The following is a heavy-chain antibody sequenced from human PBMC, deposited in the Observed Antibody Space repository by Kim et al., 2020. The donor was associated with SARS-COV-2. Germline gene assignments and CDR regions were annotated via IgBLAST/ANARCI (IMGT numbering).Heavy chain of an antibody. D-gene: IGHD6-13*01. Sequence: SFQGQVTISADKSISTAYLQWSSLKASDTAMYYCARGTDSSSWYRVHFDYWGQGTLVTVSS. CDR3: ARGTDSSSWYRVHFDY. V-gene: IGHV5-51*01. J-gene: IGHJ4*02.